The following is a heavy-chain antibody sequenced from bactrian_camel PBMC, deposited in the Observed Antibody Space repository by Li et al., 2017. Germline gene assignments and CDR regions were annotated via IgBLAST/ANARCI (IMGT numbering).Heavy chain of an antibody. CDR1: GITEGTNC. CDR2: IMILGATT. CDR3: AAGWSFGVGTLLRRHYNY. D-gene: IGHD3*01. V-gene: IGHV3S54*01. J-gene: IGHJ4*01. Sequence: HVQLVESGGGLVQPGGSLRLSCELSGITEGTNCIGWFRQAPGKEREGVAAIMILGATTYYADSVKGRFTISQDNAKNMVYLQVNSLKAEDTAMYYCAAGWSFGVGTLLRRHYNYWGQGTQVTVS.